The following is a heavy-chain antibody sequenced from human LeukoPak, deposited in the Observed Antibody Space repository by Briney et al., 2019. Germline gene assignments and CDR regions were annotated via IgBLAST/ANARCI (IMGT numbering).Heavy chain of an antibody. CDR2: IYYSGST. Sequence: SETLSLTCTVSGGSISSYYWSWVWQPPGKGLEWIRDIYYSGSTNYNPSLKSRVTISVDTSKNQFSLKLSSVTAADTAVYYCARRLSGSYHFDYWGQGTLVTVSS. CDR3: ARRLSGSYHFDY. D-gene: IGHD1-26*01. CDR1: GGSISSYY. J-gene: IGHJ4*02. V-gene: IGHV4-59*08.